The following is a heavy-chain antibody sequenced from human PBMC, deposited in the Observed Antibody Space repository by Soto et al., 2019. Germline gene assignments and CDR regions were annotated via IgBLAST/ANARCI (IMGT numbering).Heavy chain of an antibody. J-gene: IGHJ4*02. CDR2: ISGSGGST. CDR1: GFTVSRYA. V-gene: IGHV3-23*01. D-gene: IGHD3-3*01. CDR3: AKPPTGLGVVIIGSAY. Sequence: QPGGSLRLSCAASGFTVSRYAMSWVRQAPGKGLEWVSAISGSGGSTYYADSVKGRFTISRDNSKNTLYLQMNSLRAEDTAVYYCAKPPTGLGVVIIGSAYWGQGTLVTVSS.